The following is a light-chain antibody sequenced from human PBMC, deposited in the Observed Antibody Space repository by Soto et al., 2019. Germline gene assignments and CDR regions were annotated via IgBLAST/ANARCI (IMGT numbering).Light chain of an antibody. CDR2: WAS. CDR3: QQYYSTPLT. J-gene: IGKJ4*01. CDR1: QSVLYSSNNKNY. Sequence: DIVMTQSPDSLAVSLGERATINCKSSQSVLYSSNNKNYLAWYQQKPGQPPKLLIHWASTRESGVPDRISGSGSGTEFTLTISSLQAEDVAVYYCQQYYSTPLTFGGGTKVDI. V-gene: IGKV4-1*01.